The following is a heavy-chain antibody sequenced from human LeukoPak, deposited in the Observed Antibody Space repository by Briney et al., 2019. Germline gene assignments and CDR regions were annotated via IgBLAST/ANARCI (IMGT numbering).Heavy chain of an antibody. D-gene: IGHD1-26*01. V-gene: IGHV3-23*01. Sequence: GGSLRLSCAASGFTFSNYAMGWVRQAPGKGLEWVSAFSGSGGSTYYADSVKGRFTISRDNAKNSLFLQLNSLRAEDTAVYYCARDPYSGTYSDYYYYYMDVWGKGTTVTVSS. CDR3: ARDPYSGTYSDYYYYYMDV. J-gene: IGHJ6*03. CDR1: GFTFSNYA. CDR2: FSGSGGST.